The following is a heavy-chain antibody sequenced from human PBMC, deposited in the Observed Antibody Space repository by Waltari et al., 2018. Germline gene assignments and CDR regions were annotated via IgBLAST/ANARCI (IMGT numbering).Heavy chain of an antibody. V-gene: IGHV4-59*12. J-gene: IGHJ2*01. CDR1: DGAIRGYY. CDR2: VFDNGNS. CDR3: AREQNDWYFDL. Sequence: QVRLQESGPRLDKASEPLSPTCTVSDGAIRGYYWSWIRQSPGKGLEWIGYVFDNGNSYYNPSLKSRVTISIDTSKNQFSLNVTALTSTDTAIYYCAREQNDWYFDLWGRGTLVTVSS.